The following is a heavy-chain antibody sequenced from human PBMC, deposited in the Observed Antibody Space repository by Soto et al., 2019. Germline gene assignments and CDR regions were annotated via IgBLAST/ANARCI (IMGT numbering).Heavy chain of an antibody. CDR2: INHSGST. Sequence: SETLSLTCAVYGGSFSGYYWSWIRQPPGKGLEWIGEINHSGSTNYNPSLKSRVTISVDTSKNQFSLKLSSVTAADTAVYYCARAALAAGPWYNWFDPWGQGTLVTVSS. J-gene: IGHJ5*02. D-gene: IGHD6-13*01. CDR1: GGSFSGYY. V-gene: IGHV4-34*01. CDR3: ARAALAAGPWYNWFDP.